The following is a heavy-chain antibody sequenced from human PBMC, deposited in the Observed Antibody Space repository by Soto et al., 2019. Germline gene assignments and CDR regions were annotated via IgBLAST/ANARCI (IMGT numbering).Heavy chain of an antibody. D-gene: IGHD3-22*01. CDR2: IIPIFGTA. CDR3: ERGWGYESTNY. Sequence: QVQLVQSGAEVRKPGSSVTGSCKASGGSFNRHTISWVRQAPGQGREWMGGIIPIFGTANHAQKFQGRVTSNTDEHTSTVDMELRCPRSDDTAISYCERGWGYESTNY. CDR1: GGSFNRHT. J-gene: IGHJ6*01. V-gene: IGHV1-69*01.